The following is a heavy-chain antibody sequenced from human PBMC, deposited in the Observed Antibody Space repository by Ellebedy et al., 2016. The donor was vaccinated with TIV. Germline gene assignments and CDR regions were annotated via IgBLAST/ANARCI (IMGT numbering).Heavy chain of an antibody. CDR3: AKGPPSGEERH. J-gene: IGHJ4*02. V-gene: IGHV3-30*18. Sequence: GESLKISXAASGFSFSTYYMHWVRQAPGKGLEWGAGISFDGSNKYYADSVKGRFTISRDNSKNTLYLQMNSLRAEDTAMYFCAKGPPSGEERHWGQGTLVTVSS. CDR1: GFSFSTYY. D-gene: IGHD6-19*01. CDR2: ISFDGSNK.